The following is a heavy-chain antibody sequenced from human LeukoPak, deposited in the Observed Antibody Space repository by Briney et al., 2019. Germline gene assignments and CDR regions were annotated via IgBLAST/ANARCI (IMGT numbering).Heavy chain of an antibody. D-gene: IGHD5-24*01. V-gene: IGHV3-53*01. CDR2: IFSNGDT. CDR1: EFTLSRNC. J-gene: IGHJ4*02. CDR3: TRDQMNY. Sequence: PGGSLRLSCTASEFTLSRNCMLWVRQAPGKGLEWVSLIFSNGDTHYADSVKGRFTISRDTSKNTVSLQMNSLRVEDTAMYYCTRDQMNYWGQGTLVTVSS.